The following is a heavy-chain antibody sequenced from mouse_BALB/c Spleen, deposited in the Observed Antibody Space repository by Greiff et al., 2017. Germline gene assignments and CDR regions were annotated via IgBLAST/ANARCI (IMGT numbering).Heavy chain of an antibody. Sequence: VQLQQSGAELVKPGASVKLSCTASGFNIKDTYMHWVKQRPEQGLEWIGRIDPANGNTKYDPKFQGKATITADTSSNTAYLQLSSLTSEDTAVYYCARGYYGSSSFAYWGQGTLVTVSA. J-gene: IGHJ3*01. CDR1: GFNIKDTY. V-gene: IGHV14-3*02. CDR3: ARGYYGSSSFAY. CDR2: IDPANGNT. D-gene: IGHD1-1*01.